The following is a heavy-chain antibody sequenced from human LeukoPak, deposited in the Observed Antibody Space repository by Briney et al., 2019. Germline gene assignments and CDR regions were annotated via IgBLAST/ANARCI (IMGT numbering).Heavy chain of an antibody. D-gene: IGHD3-10*01. J-gene: IGHJ6*02. CDR2: ISSNGGST. CDR3: ARESPAMVRGVTSSGMDV. V-gene: IGHV3-64*01. CDR1: GFTFSSYA. Sequence: GGSLRLSCAASGFTFSSYAMHWVRQAPGKGLEYVSAISSNGGSTYYANSVKGRFTISRDNSKNTLYLQMGSLRAEDMAVYYCARESPAMVRGVTSSGMDVWGQGTTVTVSS.